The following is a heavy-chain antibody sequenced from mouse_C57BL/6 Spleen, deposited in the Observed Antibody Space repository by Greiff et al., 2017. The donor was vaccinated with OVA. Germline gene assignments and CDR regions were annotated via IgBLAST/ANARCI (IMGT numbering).Heavy chain of an antibody. CDR3: ERGGIYYGNYGAMDY. Sequence: DVKLVESGGGLVKPGGSLKLSCAASGFTFSSYAMSWVRQTPEKRLEWVATISDGGSYTYYPDNVKGRFTISRDNAKNNLYLQMSHLKSEDTAMYYCERGGIYYGNYGAMDYWGQGTSVTVSS. CDR2: ISDGGSYT. D-gene: IGHD2-1*01. V-gene: IGHV5-4*03. J-gene: IGHJ4*01. CDR1: GFTFSSYA.